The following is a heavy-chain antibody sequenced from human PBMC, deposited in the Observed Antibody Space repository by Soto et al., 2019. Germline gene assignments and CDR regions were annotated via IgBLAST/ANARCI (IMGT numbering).Heavy chain of an antibody. CDR3: AKDREWPRMDYYYGMDV. V-gene: IGHV3-30*18. J-gene: IGHJ6*02. D-gene: IGHD3-3*01. CDR1: GFTFSSYG. CDR2: ISYDGSNK. Sequence: GESLKISCAASGFTFSSYGMHWVRQAPGKGLEWVAVISYDGSNKYYADSVKGRFTISRDNSKNTLYLQMNSLRAEDTAVYYCAKDREWPRMDYYYGMDVWGQGTTVTVSS.